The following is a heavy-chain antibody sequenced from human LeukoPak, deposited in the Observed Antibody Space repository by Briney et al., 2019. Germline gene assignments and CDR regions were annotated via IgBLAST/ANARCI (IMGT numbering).Heavy chain of an antibody. CDR1: GFTFSNYR. CDR2: ISSSSTYK. V-gene: IGHV3-21*01. J-gene: IGHJ3*02. D-gene: IGHD5-18*01. CDR3: ARDQACYSYGICPTHAFDI. Sequence: GGSLRLSCEASGFTFSNYRMNWVRQAPGKGLEWVSSISSSSTYKYYADSVTGRFTISRDNAKNSLYLQMEGLRAEDTAVYYCARDQACYSYGICPTHAFDIWGQGTMVTVSS.